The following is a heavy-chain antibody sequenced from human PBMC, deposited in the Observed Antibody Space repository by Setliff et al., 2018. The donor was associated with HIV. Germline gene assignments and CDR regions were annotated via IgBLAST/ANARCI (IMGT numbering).Heavy chain of an antibody. Sequence: ASVKVSCKASGYLFTGYYMHWVRQAPGQGLEWMGWINVNSGNTGCAQKFQGRVTMTRNTSISTAYMELSSLRSEDTAVYYCARGAWYTSGWYSSRYMDVWGKGTTVTVSS. D-gene: IGHD6-19*01. CDR3: ARGAWYTSGWYSSRYMDV. J-gene: IGHJ6*03. CDR1: GYLFTGYY. V-gene: IGHV1-8*02. CDR2: INVNSGNT.